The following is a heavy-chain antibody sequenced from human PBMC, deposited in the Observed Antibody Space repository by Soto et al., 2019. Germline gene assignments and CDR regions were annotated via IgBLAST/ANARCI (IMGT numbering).Heavy chain of an antibody. D-gene: IGHD4-17*01. Sequence: SETLSLTCAVYGGSFSGYYWSWIRQPPGKGLEWIGEINHSGSTNYNPSLKSRVTISVDTSKNQFSLKLSSVTAADTAVYYCAREGPDYGDYKYYYYYMDVWGKGTTVTVSS. CDR1: GGSFSGYY. CDR2: INHSGST. CDR3: AREGPDYGDYKYYYYYMDV. V-gene: IGHV4-34*01. J-gene: IGHJ6*03.